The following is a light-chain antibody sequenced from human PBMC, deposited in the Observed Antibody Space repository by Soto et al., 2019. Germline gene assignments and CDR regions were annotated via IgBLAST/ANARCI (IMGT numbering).Light chain of an antibody. Sequence: EIVMTQSPATLSVSPGERATLTCRASQNIRTNLAWYQQKPGQAPRLLIYGASTRATGIPARFSGSGSGTEFTLTINSLQSKDFAVYYCQHYNNWPEFGQGAKLEIK. CDR3: QHYNNWPE. V-gene: IGKV3-15*01. CDR2: GAS. CDR1: QNIRTN. J-gene: IGKJ2*01.